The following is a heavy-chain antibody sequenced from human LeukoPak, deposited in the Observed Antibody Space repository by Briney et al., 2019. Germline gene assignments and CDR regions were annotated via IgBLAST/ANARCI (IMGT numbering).Heavy chain of an antibody. CDR2: IIPITGTT. CDR3: ARGSGWSTFYFDY. Sequence: SVKVSCKASGGTFSSYAISWVRQAPGQGLEWMGGIIPITGTTNYAQKFQGRVTITADESTTTAYMELTSLRSEDSAVYYCARGSGWSTFYFDYWGQGTLVTVSS. J-gene: IGHJ4*02. CDR1: GGTFSSYA. V-gene: IGHV1-69*13. D-gene: IGHD6-19*01.